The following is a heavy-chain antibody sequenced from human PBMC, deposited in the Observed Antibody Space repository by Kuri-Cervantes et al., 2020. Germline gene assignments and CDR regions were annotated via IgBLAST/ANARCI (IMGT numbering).Heavy chain of an antibody. CDR1: GFTFSSYS. J-gene: IGHJ6*02. D-gene: IGHD1-26*01. Sequence: GGSLRLSCAASGFTFSSYSMNWVRQAPGKGLEWVSYISSSSSTIYYADSVKGRFTISRDNAKNSLYLQMNSLRDEDTAVYYCARDKGNSGSYFGNYYYYGMDVWGQGTTVTVSS. CDR2: ISSSSSTI. V-gene: IGHV3-48*02. CDR3: ARDKGNSGSYFGNYYYYGMDV.